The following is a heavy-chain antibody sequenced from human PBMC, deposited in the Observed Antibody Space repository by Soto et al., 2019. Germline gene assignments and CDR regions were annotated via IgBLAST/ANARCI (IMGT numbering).Heavy chain of an antibody. CDR3: ARDAPPEDY. V-gene: IGHV1-18*01. CDR2: ISAYNGNT. Sequence: QVQLVQSGAEVKKPGASVKVSCKASGYTFTSYGISWVRQAPAQGLEWMGWISAYNGNTNYTQKLQVRVTMPTHTSTSTAYLELRSMRSDDTAVYYCARDAPPEDYWGPGTLVTVSS. CDR1: GYTFTSYG. J-gene: IGHJ4*02.